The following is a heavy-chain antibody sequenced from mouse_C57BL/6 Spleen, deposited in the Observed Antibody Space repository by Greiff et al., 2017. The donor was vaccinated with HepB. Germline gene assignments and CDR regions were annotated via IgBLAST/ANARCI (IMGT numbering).Heavy chain of an antibody. CDR2: INPSSGYT. V-gene: IGHV1-4*01. Sequence: QVQLQQSGAELARPGASVKMSCKASGYTFTSYTMHWVKQRPGQGLEWIGYINPSSGYTKYNQNFKDKATLTADKSSSTAYMQLSSLTSEDSAVYYCARVDGYYPFDYWGQGTTLTVSS. J-gene: IGHJ2*01. D-gene: IGHD2-3*01. CDR1: GYTFTSYT. CDR3: ARVDGYYPFDY.